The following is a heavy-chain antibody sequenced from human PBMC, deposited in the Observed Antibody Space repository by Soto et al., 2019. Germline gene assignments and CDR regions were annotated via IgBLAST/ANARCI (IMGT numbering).Heavy chain of an antibody. CDR3: ANRGEQITMVREVIYLFDY. V-gene: IGHV3-23*01. D-gene: IGHD3-10*01. CDR1: GFTFSSYA. J-gene: IGHJ4*02. Sequence: GGSLRLSCAASGFTFSSYAMSWVRQAPGKGLEWVSAISGSGGSTYYADSVKGRFTISRDNSKNTLYLQMNSLRAEDTAVYYCANRGEQITMVREVIYLFDYWGQGTLVTVS. CDR2: ISGSGGST.